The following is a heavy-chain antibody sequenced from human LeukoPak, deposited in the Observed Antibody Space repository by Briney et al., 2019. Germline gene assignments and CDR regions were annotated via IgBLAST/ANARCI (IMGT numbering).Heavy chain of an antibody. J-gene: IGHJ4*02. CDR2: ITPNSGGT. D-gene: IGHD5-18*01. CDR1: GYTFTDYY. Sequence: GASVKVSCKASGYTFTDYYKHWVRQAPGQGLEWMGRITPNSGGTIYAQTFQGRFTMTRDTSISTAYMELSRLRSDDTAVYYCARIKVTSDGALWGQGTLVTVSS. V-gene: IGHV1-2*02. CDR3: ARIKVTSDGAL.